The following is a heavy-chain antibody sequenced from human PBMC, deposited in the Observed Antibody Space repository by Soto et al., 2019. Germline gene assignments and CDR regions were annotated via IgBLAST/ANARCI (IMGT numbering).Heavy chain of an antibody. CDR2: INPNSGGT. CDR3: ARGAASYGDYSANWFDP. CDR1: GYTFTGYY. J-gene: IGHJ5*02. V-gene: IGHV1-2*02. Sequence: ASVKVSCKASGYTFTGYYMHWVRQAPGQGLEWMGWINPNSGGTNYAQKFQGRVTMTRDTSISTAHMELSRLRSDDTAVYYCARGAASYGDYSANWFDPWGQGTLVTVSS. D-gene: IGHD4-17*01.